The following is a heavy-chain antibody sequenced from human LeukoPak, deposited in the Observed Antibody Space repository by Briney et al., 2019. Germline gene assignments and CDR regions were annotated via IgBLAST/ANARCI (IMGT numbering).Heavy chain of an antibody. Sequence: GESLKISCKGFGYSFTNYWSAWVRQMPGKGLEWLGIIYPGDSDTRYSPSFQGQVTFSADKSISTAYLQWSSLKASDTAMYYCARLTVPDAIGGDSWGQGTLVTVSS. D-gene: IGHD2-2*01. CDR3: ARLTVPDAIGGDS. J-gene: IGHJ5*01. V-gene: IGHV5-51*01. CDR2: IYPGDSDT. CDR1: GYSFTNYW.